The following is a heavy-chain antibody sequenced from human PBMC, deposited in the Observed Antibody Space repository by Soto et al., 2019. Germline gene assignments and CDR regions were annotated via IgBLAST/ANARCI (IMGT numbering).Heavy chain of an antibody. V-gene: IGHV3-21*01. CDR3: ARDPPTGTTLDWADS. CDR2: TSSSGSFM. CDR1: GFSFSSDS. D-gene: IGHD1-7*01. Sequence: GGSLRLSCAGSGFSFSSDSMGWVRQAPGKGLEWVASTSSSGSFMNYADSVKGRFTISRDNAKNSLYLQMSGLKDEDTAVYYCARDPPTGTTLDWADSWGQGTLVTVSS. J-gene: IGHJ4*02.